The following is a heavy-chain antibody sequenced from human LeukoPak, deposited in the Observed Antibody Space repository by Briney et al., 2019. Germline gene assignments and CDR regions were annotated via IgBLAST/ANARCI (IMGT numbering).Heavy chain of an antibody. D-gene: IGHD6-19*01. V-gene: IGHV3-64*01. CDR2: ISSNGGST. J-gene: IGHJ5*02. CDR3: ARDGPGYSSGWYWFDP. CDR1: GFTFSSYV. Sequence: GGSLRLSCATSGFTFSSYVMHWVRQAPGKGLEYVSTISSNGGSTYYANSVKGRFTISRDNSKNTLYLQMGGLRAEDLAVYYCARDGPGYSSGWYWFDPWGQGTLVTVSS.